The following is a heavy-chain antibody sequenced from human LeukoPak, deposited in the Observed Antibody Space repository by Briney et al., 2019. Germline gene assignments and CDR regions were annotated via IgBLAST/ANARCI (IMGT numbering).Heavy chain of an antibody. Sequence: SETLSLTCTVSGGSISSHYWSWIRQPPGKGLEWIGYIYYSGSTNYNPSLKSRVTISVDTSKNQFSLKLSSVTAADTAVYYCASNWGYYYYMDVWGKGTTVTVSS. D-gene: IGHD7-27*01. J-gene: IGHJ6*03. CDR2: IYYSGST. V-gene: IGHV4-59*11. CDR3: ASNWGYYYYMDV. CDR1: GGSISSHY.